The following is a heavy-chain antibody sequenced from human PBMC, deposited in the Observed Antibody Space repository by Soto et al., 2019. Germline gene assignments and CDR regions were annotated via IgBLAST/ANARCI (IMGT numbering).Heavy chain of an antibody. CDR2: ISSGGSST. CDR1: GFTFSDYW. Sequence: EVQLVESGGGLVQPGGSLRLSCAASGFTFSDYWMHWVRQAPGKGLVWVSRISSGGSSTDYADSVKGRFIVFRDNAKDTLYLQMNSLRAEDTAVYYCARVLPSEDGHYYYALDVGGQGTTVTVSS. J-gene: IGHJ6*02. V-gene: IGHV3-74*01. CDR3: ARVLPSEDGHYYYALDV.